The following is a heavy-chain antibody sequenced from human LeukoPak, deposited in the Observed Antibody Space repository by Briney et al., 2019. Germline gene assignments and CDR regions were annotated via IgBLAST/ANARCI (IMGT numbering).Heavy chain of an antibody. CDR1: GFTFSTYS. Sequence: GGSLRLSCAASGFTFSTYSMHWVRQAPGKGLEGVSSISSSSYIYYADSVKGRFTISRDNAKNSLYLQMNSLRAEDTAVYYCARASRDDSSGFAWYYFQHWGQGTLVTVSS. CDR3: ARASRDDSSGFAWYYFQH. CDR2: ISSSSYI. V-gene: IGHV3-21*01. D-gene: IGHD3-22*01. J-gene: IGHJ1*01.